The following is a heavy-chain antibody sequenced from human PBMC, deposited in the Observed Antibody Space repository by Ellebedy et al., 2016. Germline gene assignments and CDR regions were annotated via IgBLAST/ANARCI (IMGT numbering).Heavy chain of an antibody. J-gene: IGHJ4*02. CDR3: VRGGQLDS. CDR1: GFTFSSYW. V-gene: IGHV3-74*01. D-gene: IGHD5-18*01. CDR2: INNDGTST. Sequence: GGSLRLSCAGSGFTFSSYWMHWVRQAPGKGLVWVSRINNDGTSTNYADSVKGRFTISSDNAKSTLYLQMNSLRVDDTAVYYCVRGGQLDSWGRGTLITVSS.